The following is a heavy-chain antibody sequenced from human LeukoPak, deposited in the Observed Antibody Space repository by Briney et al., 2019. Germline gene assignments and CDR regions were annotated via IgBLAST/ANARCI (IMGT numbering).Heavy chain of an antibody. Sequence: GGSLRLSCAASGFNFSSYVMHWVRQAPGKGLEWVAFISYDESNKYYADSVKGRFTTSRDNSKNTLYLQMNSLRAEDTAVYYCARDDYTTGWPIDYWGQGTLVTVSS. CDR2: ISYDESNK. V-gene: IGHV3-30*04. J-gene: IGHJ4*02. CDR3: ARDDYTTGWPIDY. D-gene: IGHD6-19*01. CDR1: GFNFSSYV.